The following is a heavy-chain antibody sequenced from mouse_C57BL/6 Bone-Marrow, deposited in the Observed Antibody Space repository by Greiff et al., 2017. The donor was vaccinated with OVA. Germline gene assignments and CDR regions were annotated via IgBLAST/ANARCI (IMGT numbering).Heavy chain of an antibody. CDR1: GYTFTDYY. D-gene: IGHD3-3*01. Sequence: VQLQQSGAELVRPGASVKLSCKASGYTFTDYYINWVKQRPGQGLEWIARIYPGSGNTYYNEKFKGKATLTAKKSSSTAYMQLSSLTSEDSAVYFCARGDRFAYWGQGTLVTVSA. CDR2: IYPGSGNT. V-gene: IGHV1-76*01. J-gene: IGHJ3*01. CDR3: ARGDRFAY.